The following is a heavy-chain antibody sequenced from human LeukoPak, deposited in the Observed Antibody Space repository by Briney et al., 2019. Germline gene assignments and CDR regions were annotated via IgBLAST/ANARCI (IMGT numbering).Heavy chain of an antibody. CDR1: GGTFSSYA. V-gene: IGHV1-69*04. CDR2: IIPILGIA. CDR3: ARAGYYDSSGYYY. J-gene: IGHJ6*02. Sequence: SVKVSCKASGGTFSSYAISWVRQAPGQGLEWMGRIIPILGIANYAQKFQGRVTITADKSTSTAYMELSSLRSEDTAVYYCARAGYYDSSGYYYWGQGTTVTVSS. D-gene: IGHD3-22*01.